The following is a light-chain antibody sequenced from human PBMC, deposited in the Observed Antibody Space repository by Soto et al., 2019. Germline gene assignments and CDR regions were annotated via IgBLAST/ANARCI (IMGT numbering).Light chain of an antibody. CDR1: QSISSY. J-gene: IGKJ1*01. V-gene: IGKV1-39*01. CDR2: AAS. CDR3: QQSYSTPRT. Sequence: DIQMTQSPSSLSASVGDRVTITCRASQSISSYLNWYQQIPGKVPKLLIYAASSLQSGVPSRFSGSGSGTDFTLTISSLQPEDFATYYCQQSYSTPRTFGQGTKVEIK.